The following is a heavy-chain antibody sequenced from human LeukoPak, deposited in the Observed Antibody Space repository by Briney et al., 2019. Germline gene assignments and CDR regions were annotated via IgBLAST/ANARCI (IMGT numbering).Heavy chain of an antibody. V-gene: IGHV4-59*01. CDR1: GGSIITYY. CDR2: ISYGNT. D-gene: IGHD5-18*01. CDR3: ARDKAHSYGRYFDP. Sequence: SETLSLTCTVSGGSIITYYWNWIRQTPGKGLEWIGHISYGNTDYNPSLTSRVTISVDTSKNQFSLKLTSVTAADTAVYYCARDKAHSYGRYFDPWGQGALVTVSS. J-gene: IGHJ5*02.